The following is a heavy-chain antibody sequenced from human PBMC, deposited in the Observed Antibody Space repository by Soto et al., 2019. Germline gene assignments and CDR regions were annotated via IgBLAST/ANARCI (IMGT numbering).Heavy chain of an antibody. V-gene: IGHV1-2*04. Sequence: ASVKVPCKASGYTFTGYYMHWLRQAPGQGLEWMGWINPNSGGTNYAQKFQGWVTMTRDTSISTAYMELSRLRSDDTAVYYCARASSIAARPYYYGMDVWGQGTTVTVSS. CDR1: GYTFTGYY. J-gene: IGHJ6*02. D-gene: IGHD6-6*01. CDR3: ARASSIAARPYYYGMDV. CDR2: INPNSGGT.